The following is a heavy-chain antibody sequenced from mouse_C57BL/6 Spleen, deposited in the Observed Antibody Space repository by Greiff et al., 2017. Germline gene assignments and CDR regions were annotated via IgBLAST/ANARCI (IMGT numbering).Heavy chain of an antibody. D-gene: IGHD1-1*01. CDR3: AITTVVANLLYYYAMDY. Sequence: VQLQQPGAELVKPGASVKLSCKASGYTFTSYWMHWVKQRPGQGLEWIGMIHPNSGSTNYNEKFKSKATLTVDKSSSTAYMQRSSLTSEDSAVYYCAITTVVANLLYYYAMDYWGQGTSVTVSS. CDR1: GYTFTSYW. J-gene: IGHJ4*01. CDR2: IHPNSGST. V-gene: IGHV1-64*01.